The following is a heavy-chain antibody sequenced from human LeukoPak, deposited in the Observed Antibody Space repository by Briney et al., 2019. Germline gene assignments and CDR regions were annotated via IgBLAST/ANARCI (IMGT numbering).Heavy chain of an antibody. CDR1: GLTFSSYW. V-gene: IGHV3-74*01. CDR2: INSDGSST. Sequence: GGSLRLSCAASGLTFSSYWMHWVRQVPGKGLVWVSRINSDGSSTSYADSVKGRFTISRDNAKNTLYVQMNSLRAEDTAVYYCSTGSGHAFDIWGRGTMVTVSS. D-gene: IGHD3-10*01. J-gene: IGHJ3*02. CDR3: STGSGHAFDI.